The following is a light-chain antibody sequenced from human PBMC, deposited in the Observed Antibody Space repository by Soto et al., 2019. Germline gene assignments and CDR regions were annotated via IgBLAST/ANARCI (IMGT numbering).Light chain of an antibody. CDR1: QGIGDT. J-gene: IGKJ4*01. CDR2: DTS. V-gene: IGKV3-15*01. CDR3: QPYNNWPLT. Sequence: VMSQSPATLSVSPGEGATLPCRASQGIGDTLAWYQHKPGQTPRLLIYDTSTRATGVPTRFSGSRSGAEFALTINSLQSEDFAVYYCQPYNNWPLTFGGGTKVDVK.